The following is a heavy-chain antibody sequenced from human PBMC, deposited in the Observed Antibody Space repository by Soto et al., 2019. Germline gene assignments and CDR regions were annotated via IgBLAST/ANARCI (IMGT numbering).Heavy chain of an antibody. V-gene: IGHV1-69*12. D-gene: IGHD5-18*01. CDR2: IIPIFGTA. J-gene: IGHJ6*02. CDR1: GGTFSSYA. Sequence: QVQLVQSGAEVKKPGSSVKVSCKASGGTFSSYAISWVRQAPGQGPEWMGGIIPIFGTANYAQKFQGRVTITADESTSTAYMELSSLRSEDTAVYYCAREPGYSYGSSYGMDVWGQGTTVTVSS. CDR3: AREPGYSYGSSYGMDV.